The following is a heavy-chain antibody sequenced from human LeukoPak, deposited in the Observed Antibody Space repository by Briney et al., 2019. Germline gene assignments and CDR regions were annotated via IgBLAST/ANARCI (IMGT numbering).Heavy chain of an antibody. CDR2: IYYSGST. CDR3: AREASGSGWYYYYGMDV. CDR1: GGSISSYY. Sequence: SETLSLTCTVFGGSISSYYWSWIRQPPGKGLEWIGYIYYSGSTNYNPSLKSRVTISVDTSKNQFSLKLSSVTAADTAVYYCAREASGSGWYYYYGMDVWGQGTTVTVSS. J-gene: IGHJ6*02. V-gene: IGHV4-59*01. D-gene: IGHD6-19*01.